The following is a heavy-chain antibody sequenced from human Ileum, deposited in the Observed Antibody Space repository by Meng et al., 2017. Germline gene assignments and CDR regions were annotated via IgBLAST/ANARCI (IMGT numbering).Heavy chain of an antibody. D-gene: IGHD4-17*01. CDR2: ISGSGGST. Sequence: GGSLRLSCAASGFTFSSYAMSWVRQAPGKGLEWVSAISGSGGSTYYADSVKGRFTISRDNSKNTLYLQMNSLRAEDTAVYYCAKLPLRSTVTYYFDYWGHGTQVTVSS. CDR3: AKLPLRSTVTYYFDY. CDR1: GFTFSSYA. V-gene: IGHV3-23*01. J-gene: IGHJ4*01.